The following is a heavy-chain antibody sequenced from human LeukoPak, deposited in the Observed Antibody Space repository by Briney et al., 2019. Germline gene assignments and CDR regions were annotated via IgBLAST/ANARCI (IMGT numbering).Heavy chain of an antibody. CDR3: ARGGMDCGGDCYRGAYYFDY. D-gene: IGHD2-21*01. Sequence: NSSETLSLTCAVYGASFSGYYWSWIRQPPGKGLEWIGEINHSGSTNYNPSLKSRVTISVDTSKNQFSLKLSSVTAADTAVYYCARGGMDCGGDCYRGAYYFDYWGQGTLVTVSS. J-gene: IGHJ4*02. CDR1: GASFSGYY. CDR2: INHSGST. V-gene: IGHV4-34*01.